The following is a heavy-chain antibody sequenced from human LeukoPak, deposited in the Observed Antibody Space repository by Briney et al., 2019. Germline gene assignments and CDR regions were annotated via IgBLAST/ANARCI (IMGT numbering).Heavy chain of an antibody. Sequence: GGSLRLSCAASGFISSDYYMSWIRQVPGKGLEWVSYTSSSGGATYYAGFVKGRFTVSRDNAQNSLSLQMNSLRVEDTAVYYCARDRQVHTSVDSVEYWGQGALVTVSS. CDR1: GFISSDYY. J-gene: IGHJ4*02. V-gene: IGHV3-11*01. CDR2: TSSSGGAT. CDR3: ARDRQVHTSVDSVEY. D-gene: IGHD5-12*01.